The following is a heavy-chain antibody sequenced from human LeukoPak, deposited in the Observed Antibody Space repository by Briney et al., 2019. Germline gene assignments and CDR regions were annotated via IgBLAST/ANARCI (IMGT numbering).Heavy chain of an antibody. CDR1: GFTFSSYA. J-gene: IGHJ4*02. CDR2: ISYDGSNK. CDR3: AREAGYSSGWSNFDY. Sequence: PGRSLRLSCAASGFTFSSYAMHWVRQAPGKGLEWVAVISYDGSNKYYADSVKGRFTISRDNSKNTLYLQTNSLRAEDTAVYYCAREAGYSSGWSNFDYWGQGTLVTVSS. V-gene: IGHV3-30-3*01. D-gene: IGHD6-19*01.